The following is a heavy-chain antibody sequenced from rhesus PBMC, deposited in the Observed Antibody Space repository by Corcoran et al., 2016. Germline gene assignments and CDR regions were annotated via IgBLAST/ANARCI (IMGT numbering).Heavy chain of an antibody. V-gene: IGHV4-80*01. CDR2: IDGGNGRT. J-gene: IGHJ4*01. D-gene: IGHD5-30*01. Sequence: QVQLQESGPGLVKPSETLSLTCTVSGASMYINWWSWFRQPPVNGLGWMGAIDGGNGRTNFNPSLNGRSSSSRDAYKNQFLLKLTSRAAANTAVYWCARIGCTGYGALAFWGQGVLVTVSS. CDR1: GASMYINW. CDR3: ARIGCTGYGALAF.